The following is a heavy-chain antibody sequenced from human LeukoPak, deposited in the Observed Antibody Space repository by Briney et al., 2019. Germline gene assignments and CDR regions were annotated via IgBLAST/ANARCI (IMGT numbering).Heavy chain of an antibody. CDR3: ARNLWYGESSGAFDM. D-gene: IGHD3-10*01. Sequence: GASVKVSCKASGYSFTGHYMHWVRQAPGQGLEWMGWINPKSGDTNYAQKFQGRVTMTRDTSISTAYMDMSSLRSDDTAVYYCARNLWYGESSGAFDMWGQRTMVTVSS. V-gene: IGHV1-2*02. J-gene: IGHJ3*02. CDR1: GYSFTGHY. CDR2: INPKSGDT.